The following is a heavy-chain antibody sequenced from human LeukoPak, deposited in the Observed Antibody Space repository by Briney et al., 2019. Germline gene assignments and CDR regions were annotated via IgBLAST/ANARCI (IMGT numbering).Heavy chain of an antibody. CDR2: ISWNSGSI. CDR1: GFTFDDYA. J-gene: IGHJ4*02. D-gene: IGHD4-17*01. Sequence: PGRSLRLSCAASGFTFDDYAMHWVRQAPGKCLEWVSGISWNSGSIGYADSVKGRFTISRDNAKNSLYLQMNSLRAEDMALYYCAKDTISTVATGSFDYWGQGTLVTVSS. CDR3: AKDTISTVATGSFDY. V-gene: IGHV3-9*03.